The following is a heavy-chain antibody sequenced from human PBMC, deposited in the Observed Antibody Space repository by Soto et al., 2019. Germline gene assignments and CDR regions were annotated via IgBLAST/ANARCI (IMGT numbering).Heavy chain of an antibody. Sequence: LSETLSLPCTVSGGSISRYYWSWIRQPAGKGLEWIGRIYTSGSTNYNPSLKSRVTMSVGTSKNQFSLKLSSVTAADTAVYYCARACSSNSCYDVFDYWGQGTLVT. CDR1: GGSISRYY. D-gene: IGHD2-2*01. J-gene: IGHJ4*02. V-gene: IGHV4-4*07. CDR3: ARACSSNSCYDVFDY. CDR2: IYTSGST.